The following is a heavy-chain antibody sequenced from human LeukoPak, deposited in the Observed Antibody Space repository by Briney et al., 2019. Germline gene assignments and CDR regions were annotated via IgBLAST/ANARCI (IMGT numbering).Heavy chain of an antibody. CDR2: INHSGST. V-gene: IGHV4-34*01. Sequence: SETLSLTCAVYGGSFSGYYWSWIRQPPGKGLEWIGEINHSGSTNYNPSLKSRVTISVDTSKNQSSLKPSSVTAADTAVYYCARVRGSSRWFDPWGQGTLVNVSS. CDR3: ARVRGSSRWFDP. CDR1: GGSFSGYY. J-gene: IGHJ5*02.